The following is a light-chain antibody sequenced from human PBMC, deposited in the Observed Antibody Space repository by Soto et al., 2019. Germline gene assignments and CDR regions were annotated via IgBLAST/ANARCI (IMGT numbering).Light chain of an antibody. CDR3: QQYGGSRFP. CDR2: GAS. V-gene: IGKV3-20*01. J-gene: IGKJ3*01. Sequence: EIVLTQSPGTLSLSPGERATLSCRASQSVSSSYLAWYQQKPGQAPRLLIYGASSRATGIPDRFSGSGSGTDFPLTISRLEPEDFAVYYCQQYGGSRFPFGPGAKVDIK. CDR1: QSVSSSY.